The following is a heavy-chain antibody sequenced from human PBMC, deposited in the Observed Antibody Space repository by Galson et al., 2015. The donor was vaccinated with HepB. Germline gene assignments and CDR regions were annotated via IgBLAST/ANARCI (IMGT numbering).Heavy chain of an antibody. CDR3: VGTGWSHEFDS. D-gene: IGHD6-19*01. J-gene: IGHJ4*02. Sequence: SVKVSCKASGYTFTSYDINWVRQATGQGLEWMGWMNPNSGNTGYAQRFQGRVTMTRNTSLGTAYMELSSLRSEDTAVYYCVGTGWSHEFDSWGQGTLVTVSS. CDR2: MNPNSGNT. V-gene: IGHV1-8*01. CDR1: GYTFTSYD.